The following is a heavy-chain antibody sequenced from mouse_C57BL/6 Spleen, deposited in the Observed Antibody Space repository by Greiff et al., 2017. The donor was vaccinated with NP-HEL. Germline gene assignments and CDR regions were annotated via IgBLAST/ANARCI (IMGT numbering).Heavy chain of an antibody. CDR1: GYSFTSYY. CDR2: IYPGSGNT. CDR3: ASPITTVVPFAY. D-gene: IGHD1-1*01. J-gene: IGHJ3*01. V-gene: IGHV1-66*01. Sequence: QVQLQQSGPELVKPGASVKISCKASGYSFTSYYIHWVKQRPGQGLEWIGWIYPGSGNTKYNEKFKGKATLTADTSSSTAYMQLSSLTSEDSAVYYCASPITTVVPFAYWGQGTLVTVSA.